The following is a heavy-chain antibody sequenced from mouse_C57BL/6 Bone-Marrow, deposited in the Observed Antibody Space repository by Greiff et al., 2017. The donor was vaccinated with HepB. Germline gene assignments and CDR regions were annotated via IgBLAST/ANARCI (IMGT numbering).Heavy chain of an antibody. V-gene: IGHV5-4*01. CDR2: ISDGGSYT. CDR1: GFTFSSYA. Sequence: EVQWVESGGGLVKPGGSLKLSCAASGFTFSSYAMSWVRQTPEKRLEWVATISDGGSYTYYPDNVKGRFTISRDNAKNNLYLQMSHLKSEDTAMYYCARDRDYYGSSYGYAMDYWGQGTSVTVSS. CDR3: ARDRDYYGSSYGYAMDY. D-gene: IGHD1-1*01. J-gene: IGHJ4*01.